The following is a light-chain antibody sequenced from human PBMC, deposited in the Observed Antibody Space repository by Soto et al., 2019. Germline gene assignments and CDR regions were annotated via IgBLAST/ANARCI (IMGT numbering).Light chain of an antibody. Sequence: EVVLTQSPATLSLSPGERATLSCRASQSVGTYLAWYQQKPGQAPRLLIYEASNRATGIPARFSGSGSGTDFTLTISSLEPEDFAVYYCQQRTNWPPVTFGQGTRLEI. J-gene: IGKJ5*01. CDR1: QSVGTY. CDR2: EAS. CDR3: QQRTNWPPVT. V-gene: IGKV3-11*01.